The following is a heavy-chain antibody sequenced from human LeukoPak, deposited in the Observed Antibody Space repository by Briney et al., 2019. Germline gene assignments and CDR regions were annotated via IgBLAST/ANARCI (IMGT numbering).Heavy chain of an antibody. CDR3: ARDHVDTDDAFDI. CDR1: GGSVSSGSYY. Sequence: PSETLSLTCTVSGGSVSSGSYYWSWIRQPPGKRLERIGLIYYSGSTNYNPSLKSRVTISVDTSKNQFSLKLSSVTAADTAVYYCARDHVDTDDAFDIWGQGTMVTVSS. J-gene: IGHJ3*02. D-gene: IGHD5-18*01. CDR2: IYYSGST. V-gene: IGHV4-61*01.